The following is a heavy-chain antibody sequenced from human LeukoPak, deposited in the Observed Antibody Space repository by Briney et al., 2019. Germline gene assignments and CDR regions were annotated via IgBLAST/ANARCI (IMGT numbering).Heavy chain of an antibody. V-gene: IGHV3-30*18. Sequence: GGSLRLSCAASGFTFSSYGMHWVRQAPGKGLEWVAVIPYDGSNKYYADSVKGRFTISRDNSKNTLYLQMNSLRAEDTAVYYCAKGSTVDYGGSFDYWGQGTLVTVSS. CDR1: GFTFSSYG. CDR3: AKGSTVDYGGSFDY. J-gene: IGHJ4*02. D-gene: IGHD3-16*01. CDR2: IPYDGSNK.